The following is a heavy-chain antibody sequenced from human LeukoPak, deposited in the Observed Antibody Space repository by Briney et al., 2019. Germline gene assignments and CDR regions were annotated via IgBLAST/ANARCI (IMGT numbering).Heavy chain of an antibody. Sequence: GGSLRLSCAASGFTFSSYWMNWARQAPGKGLEWVADISQNGGQSYYVDSVKGRFTLSRDNAKNSLFLQLNSLRAEDTAVYYCVKNSGWYCLDYWGQGITVIVSS. CDR3: VKNSGWYCLDY. CDR2: ISQNGGQS. V-gene: IGHV3-7*03. D-gene: IGHD6-13*01. CDR1: GFTFSSYW. J-gene: IGHJ4*02.